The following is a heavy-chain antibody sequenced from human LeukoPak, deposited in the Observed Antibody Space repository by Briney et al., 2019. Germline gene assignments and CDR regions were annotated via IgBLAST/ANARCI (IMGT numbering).Heavy chain of an antibody. V-gene: IGHV3-21*01. CDR3: ATDYGANSGGFDY. CDR1: GFTFSSYG. CDR2: ISSSSSYI. J-gene: IGHJ4*02. D-gene: IGHD4-23*01. Sequence: GGSLRLSCAASGFTFSSYGMSWVRQAPGKGLEWVSSISSSSSYIYYADSVKGRFTISRDNAKNSLYLQMNSLRAEDTAVYYCATDYGANSGGFDYWGQGTLVTVSS.